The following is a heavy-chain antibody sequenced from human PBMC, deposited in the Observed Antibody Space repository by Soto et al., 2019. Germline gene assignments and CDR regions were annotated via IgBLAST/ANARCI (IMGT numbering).Heavy chain of an antibody. CDR2: ISAYNGNT. V-gene: IGHV1-18*01. CDR3: ARDRGGGPINWFDP. Sequence: XVKVSCKASGYTFTSYGISWVRHAPGQGLEWMGWISAYNGNTNYAQKLQGRVTMTTDTSTSTAYMELRSLRYDDTAVYYCARDRGGGPINWFDPWGQGTLVTVSS. CDR1: GYTFTSYG. D-gene: IGHD2-15*01. J-gene: IGHJ5*02.